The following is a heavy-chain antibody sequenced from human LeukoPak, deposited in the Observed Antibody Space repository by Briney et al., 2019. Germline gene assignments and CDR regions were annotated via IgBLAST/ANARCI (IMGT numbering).Heavy chain of an antibody. CDR3: ARGGYYGSGNDFRFDP. CDR2: INHSGST. Sequence: SETLSLTCAVYGGSFSCYYWSWIRQPPGKGLEWIGEINHSGSTNYNPSLKSRVTISVDTSKNQFSLKLSSVTAADTAIYYCARGGYYGSGNDFRFDPWGQGTLVTVSS. V-gene: IGHV4-34*01. J-gene: IGHJ5*02. CDR1: GGSFSCYY. D-gene: IGHD3-10*01.